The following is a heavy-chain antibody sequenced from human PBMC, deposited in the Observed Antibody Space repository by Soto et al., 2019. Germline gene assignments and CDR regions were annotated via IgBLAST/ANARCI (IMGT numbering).Heavy chain of an antibody. CDR1: GYTFTSYY. CDR3: AREDGCSSTSCYRWFDP. V-gene: IGHV1-46*01. D-gene: IGHD2-2*02. Sequence: ASVKVSFKASGYTFTSYYMHWLRQAPGQGLEWMGIINPSGGSTSYAQKFQGRVTMTRDTSTSTVYMELSSLRSEDTAVYYCAREDGCSSTSCYRWFDPWGQGTLVTVSS. J-gene: IGHJ5*02. CDR2: INPSGGST.